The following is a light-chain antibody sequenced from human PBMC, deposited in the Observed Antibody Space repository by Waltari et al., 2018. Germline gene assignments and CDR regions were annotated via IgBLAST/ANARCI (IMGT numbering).Light chain of an antibody. J-gene: IGKJ4*01. CDR3: LQRSNWPPT. CDR2: DAS. V-gene: IGKV3-11*01. Sequence: IILTQSPATLSLSPGDRATLSCRASQSVSNSLSWYQQKPGQAPRLLLYDASTRATGIPARFSGSGSGTDFTLTIGSLEPEDFAVYFCLQRSNWPPTFGGGTTVEIK. CDR1: QSVSNS.